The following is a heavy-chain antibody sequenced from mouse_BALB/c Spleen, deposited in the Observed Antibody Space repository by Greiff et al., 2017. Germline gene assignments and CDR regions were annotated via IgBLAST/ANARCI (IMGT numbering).Heavy chain of an antibody. V-gene: IGHV1-14*01. CDR1: GYTFTSYV. D-gene: IGHD2-3*01. J-gene: IGHJ2*01. CDR3: ARGRNDGYYSYFDY. Sequence: EVQLQQSGPELVKPGASVKMSCKASGYTFTSYVMHWVKQKPGQGLEWIGYINPYNDGTKYNEKFKGKATLTSDKSSSTAYMELSSLTSEDSAVYYCARGRNDGYYSYFDYWGQGTTLTVSS. CDR2: INPYNDGT.